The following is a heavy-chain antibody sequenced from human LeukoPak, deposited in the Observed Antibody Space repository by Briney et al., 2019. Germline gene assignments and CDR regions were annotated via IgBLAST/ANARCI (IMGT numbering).Heavy chain of an antibody. D-gene: IGHD4-23*01. Sequence: SETLSLTCTVSGGSISSSSYYWGWIRQPPGKGLEWIGSIYYSGSTYYNPSLKSRVTISVDTSKNQFSLKLSSVTAADTAVYYCARGAVRFDPWGQGTLVTVYS. CDR3: ARGAVRFDP. V-gene: IGHV4-39*07. CDR1: GGSISSSSYY. CDR2: IYYSGST. J-gene: IGHJ5*02.